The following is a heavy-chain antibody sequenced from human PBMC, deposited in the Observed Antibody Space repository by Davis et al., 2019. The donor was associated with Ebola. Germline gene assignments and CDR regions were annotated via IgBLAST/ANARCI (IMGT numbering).Heavy chain of an antibody. CDR3: ARNGWPTLPYYYYNGMDV. J-gene: IGHJ6*02. CDR1: NFSIDSPYH. V-gene: IGHV4-38-2*02. D-gene: IGHD6-19*01. Sequence: PSETLSLTCTVSNFSIDSPYHWDWIRQTPGKRLEWIGTIRHGGKIHYNPSLRSRVTILSDTSKNQFSLKLSSVTAAATAVYYCARNGWPTLPYYYYNGMDVWGQGTTVTVSS. CDR2: IRHGGKI.